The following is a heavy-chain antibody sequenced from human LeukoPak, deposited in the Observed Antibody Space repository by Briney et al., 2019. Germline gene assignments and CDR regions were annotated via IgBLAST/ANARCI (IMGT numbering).Heavy chain of an antibody. CDR3: AGGIAYYYDSSGYCDY. J-gene: IGHJ4*02. Sequence: GASVKVSCKASGGTFSSYAISWVRQAPGQGLEWMGGIIPIFGTANYAQKFQGRVTITADESTSTAYMELSSLRSEDTAVYYCAGGIAYYYDSSGYCDYWGQGTLVTVSS. CDR1: GGTFSSYA. V-gene: IGHV1-69*13. D-gene: IGHD3-22*01. CDR2: IIPIFGTA.